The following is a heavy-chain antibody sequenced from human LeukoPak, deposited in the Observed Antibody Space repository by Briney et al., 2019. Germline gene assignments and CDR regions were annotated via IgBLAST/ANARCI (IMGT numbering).Heavy chain of an antibody. J-gene: IGHJ4*02. Sequence: GRSLRLSCAASGFTFSSYAMSWVRQAPGKGLEWVSSISGSGGSTYYADSVKGRFTISRDNSKNTLYLQMNSLRAEDTAVYYCAKITLRYYYDSVVFSPAFDSWGRGTLVTVSS. CDR3: AKITLRYYYDSVVFSPAFDS. CDR2: ISGSGGST. CDR1: GFTFSSYA. D-gene: IGHD3-22*01. V-gene: IGHV3-23*01.